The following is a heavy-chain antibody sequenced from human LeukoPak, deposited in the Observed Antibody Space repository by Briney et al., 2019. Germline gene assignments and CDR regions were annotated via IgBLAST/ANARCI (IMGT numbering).Heavy chain of an antibody. J-gene: IGHJ6*03. D-gene: IGHD3-10*01. CDR2: IYTSGST. V-gene: IGHV4-61*02. CDR3: ARRRVRGVLYYYYYMDV. CDR1: GNSISSGDYY. Sequence: SETLSLTCTVSGNSISSGDYYWSWIRQPAGKGLEWIGRIYTSGSTNYNPSLKSRVTISVDTSKNQFSLKLSSVTAADTAVYYCARRRVRGVLYYYYYMDVWGKGTTVTISS.